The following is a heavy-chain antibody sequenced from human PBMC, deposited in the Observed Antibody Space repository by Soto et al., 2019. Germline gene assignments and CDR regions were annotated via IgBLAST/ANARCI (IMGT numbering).Heavy chain of an antibody. CDR1: GFTFSSSD. Sequence: GGSLRLSCVASGFTFSSSDMHWVRQVAGKGLEWVSAIGVGKDTYYAASVKGRFSISRENGKDTLYLQMNSLRAGDTAVYYCAREIGDSVTTAWSLDLWGRGTLVTSPQ. CDR2: IGVGKDT. V-gene: IGHV3-13*01. CDR3: AREIGDSVTTAWSLDL. J-gene: IGHJ2*01. D-gene: IGHD4-17*01.